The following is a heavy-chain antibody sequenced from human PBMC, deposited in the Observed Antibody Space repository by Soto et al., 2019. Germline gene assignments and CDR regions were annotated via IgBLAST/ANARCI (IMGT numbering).Heavy chain of an antibody. Sequence: GASVKVSCKASGYTFTSCGISWVRQAPGQGLEWMGWISAYNGNTNYAQKLQGRVTMTTDTSTSTAYMELRSLRSDDTAVYYCARDHLGGYSYGYWFDPWGQGTLVTVSS. D-gene: IGHD5-18*01. CDR2: ISAYNGNT. V-gene: IGHV1-18*01. J-gene: IGHJ5*02. CDR3: ARDHLGGYSYGYWFDP. CDR1: GYTFTSCG.